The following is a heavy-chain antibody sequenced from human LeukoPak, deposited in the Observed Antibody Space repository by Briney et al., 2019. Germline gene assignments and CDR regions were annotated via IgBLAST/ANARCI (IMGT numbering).Heavy chain of an antibody. J-gene: IGHJ5*02. CDR2: IHYRGSI. Sequence: SETLSLTCTVSGGSISSSYWSWIRQPPGKGLEWIGYIHYRGSIHYNPSLKSRVTISVDTSKNQFSLKLSSVTAADTAVYYCARQVTTAAGTNWFDPWGQGNLVTVSS. CDR3: ARQVTTAAGTNWFDP. V-gene: IGHV4-59*08. D-gene: IGHD6-13*01. CDR1: GGSISSSY.